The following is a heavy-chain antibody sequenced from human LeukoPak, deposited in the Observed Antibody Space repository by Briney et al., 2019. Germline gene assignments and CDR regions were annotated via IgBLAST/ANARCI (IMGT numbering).Heavy chain of an antibody. CDR3: ARAYGSGSYSYLDY. CDR1: GYTFTSYA. Sequence: GASVKVSCKASGYTFTSYAMHWVRQAPGQRLEWMGWISAYNGNTNYAQKLQGRVTMTTDTSTSTAYMELRSLRSDDTAVYYCARAYGSGSYSYLDYWGQGTLVTVSS. V-gene: IGHV1-18*01. J-gene: IGHJ4*02. D-gene: IGHD3-10*01. CDR2: ISAYNGNT.